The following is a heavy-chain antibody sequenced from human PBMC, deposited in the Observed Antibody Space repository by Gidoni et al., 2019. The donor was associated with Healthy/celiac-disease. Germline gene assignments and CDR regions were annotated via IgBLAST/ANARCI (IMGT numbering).Heavy chain of an antibody. D-gene: IGHD3-10*01. CDR2: IWYDGSNK. J-gene: IGHJ4*02. CDR1: GFTFSSYG. V-gene: IGHV3-33*01. Sequence: QVQLVESGGGVVQPGRSLRLSCAASGFTFSSYGMHWVRQAPGKGLEWVAVIWYDGSNKYYAYSVKGRFTISRDNSKNTLYLQMNSLRAEDTAVYYCARGRGILWFGELSSDYWGQGTLVTVSS. CDR3: ARGRGILWFGELSSDY.